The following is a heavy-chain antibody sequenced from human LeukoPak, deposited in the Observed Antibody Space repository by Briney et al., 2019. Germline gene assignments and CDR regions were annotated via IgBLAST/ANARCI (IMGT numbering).Heavy chain of an antibody. CDR1: GGSFSGYY. Sequence: PSETLSLTCAVYGGSFSGYYWSWIRQPPGKGREWIGEINHSGSTNYNPSLKSRVTISVDTSKNQFSLKLSSVTAADTAVYYCASRYGSGWYLDYWGQGTLVTVSS. D-gene: IGHD6-19*01. CDR3: ASRYGSGWYLDY. J-gene: IGHJ4*02. V-gene: IGHV4-34*01. CDR2: INHSGST.